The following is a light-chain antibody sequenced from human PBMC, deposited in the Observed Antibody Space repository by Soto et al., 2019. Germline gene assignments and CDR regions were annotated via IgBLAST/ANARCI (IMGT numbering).Light chain of an antibody. J-gene: IGLJ1*01. V-gene: IGLV2-14*03. Sequence: QSALTQPASVSGSPGQSITISCTGTISDVGGYNYVSWYQHHPGRVPKLMIFDVNKRPPGISSRVSGSKSGNTASLTISGLPAEDEADYYCYSYTNSGTYVFGTGTKLTVL. CDR3: YSYTNSGTYV. CDR1: ISDVGGYNY. CDR2: DVN.